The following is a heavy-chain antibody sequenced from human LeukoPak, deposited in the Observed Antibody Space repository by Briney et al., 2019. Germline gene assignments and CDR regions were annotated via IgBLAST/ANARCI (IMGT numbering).Heavy chain of an antibody. J-gene: IGHJ4*02. V-gene: IGHV3-48*01. CDR1: GFTFSTYS. CDR2: ISARSGTI. D-gene: IGHD1-7*01. Sequence: GGSLRLSCAASGFTFSTYSMNWVRQSPGKGLEWVSYISARSGTIYYADSVKGRFTISRDNSKNTLYLQMNSLRAEDTAVYYCARATGTTGGLFDYWGQGTLVTVSS. CDR3: ARATGTTGGLFDY.